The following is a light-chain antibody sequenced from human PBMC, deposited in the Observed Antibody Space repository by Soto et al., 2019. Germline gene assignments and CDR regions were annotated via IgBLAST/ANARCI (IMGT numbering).Light chain of an antibody. CDR3: QQDYSYPYT. CDR1: QSVKSW. V-gene: IGKV1-5*03. Sequence: DIQMTQSPSTLSASVGDRVTITCRASQSVKSWLAWYQQKPGKAPKLLIYKASSLQTGVPSRFSGSGSGTEFTLTISSLQPDDFATYYCQQDYSYPYTFGQGTRLEVK. J-gene: IGKJ2*01. CDR2: KAS.